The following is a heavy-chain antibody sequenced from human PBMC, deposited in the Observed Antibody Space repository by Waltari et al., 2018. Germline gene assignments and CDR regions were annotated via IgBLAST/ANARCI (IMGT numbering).Heavy chain of an antibody. V-gene: IGHV4-38-2*01. Sequence: QVQLQESGPGLVKPSETLSLTCAVSGYSISSGYYWGWIRQPPGKGLEWIGSIYHSGSTYYNPSLKSRVTISVDTSKNQCSLKLSSVTAADTAVYYCASFWRGATDAFDIWGQGTMVTVSS. D-gene: IGHD3-3*01. CDR3: ASFWRGATDAFDI. CDR2: IYHSGST. CDR1: GYSISSGYY. J-gene: IGHJ3*02.